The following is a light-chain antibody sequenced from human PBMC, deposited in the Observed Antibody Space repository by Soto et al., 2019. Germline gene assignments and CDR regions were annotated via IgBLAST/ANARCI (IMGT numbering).Light chain of an antibody. CDR1: QSIGRY. J-gene: IGKJ4*01. CDR3: QQYSDYSAHGLT. V-gene: IGKV1-5*01. Sequence: DIQMTQSPSSLSASVGDRVTVTCRASQSIGRYLNWYQHKPGEAPKLLIYDASILQTGVPSRFSGYASGTEFTLTITSVQPDDFATYYCQQYSDYSAHGLTFGGGTKVAIK. CDR2: DAS.